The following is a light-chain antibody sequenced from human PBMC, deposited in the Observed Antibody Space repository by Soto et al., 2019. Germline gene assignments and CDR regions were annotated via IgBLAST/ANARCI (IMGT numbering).Light chain of an antibody. J-gene: IGLJ2*01. CDR3: SSYAGSVV. Sequence: QSALTQPRSVSGSPGQPVTISCTGISSDVGGYNYVSRYQQHPRKTPKLMVYDVTKRPSGVHDRFSGHKSVTTASLTISRLRAEVEADYYCSSYAGSVVFGGVTKVTVL. CDR2: DVT. V-gene: IGLV2-11*01. CDR1: SSDVGGYNY.